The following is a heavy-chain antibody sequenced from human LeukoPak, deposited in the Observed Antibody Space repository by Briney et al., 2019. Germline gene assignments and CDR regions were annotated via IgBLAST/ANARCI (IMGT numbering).Heavy chain of an antibody. Sequence: PGGSLRLSCAASGFTFSNARMSWVRQAPGKGLEWVGHIKSKTDGETTSYARPVKGRFTISRDDSKNTLYLQLNSLRAEDTGLYYCTTGWVPESVAFDIWGQGTLVTVSS. V-gene: IGHV3-15*01. CDR3: TTGWVPESVAFDI. J-gene: IGHJ4*02. CDR1: GFTFSNAR. CDR2: IKSKTDGETT. D-gene: IGHD1-26*01.